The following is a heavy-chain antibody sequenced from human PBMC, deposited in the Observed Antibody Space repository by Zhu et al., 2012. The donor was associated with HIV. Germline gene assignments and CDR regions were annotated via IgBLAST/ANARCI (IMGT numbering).Heavy chain of an antibody. D-gene: IGHD6-19*01. CDR1: GYSIANGHY. V-gene: IGHV4-38-2*02. CDR3: ARAVSKSGWFGNFDY. J-gene: IGHJ4*02. CDR2: MFLGGST. Sequence: QVHLQESGPGLVKPSETLSLTCSVSGYSIANGHYWAWIRQPPGKGLEWIGKMFLGGSTSYNPSLKSRVIISGEKSKNHFSLKLTSVTAADTAVYYCARAVSKSGWFGNFDYWGQGALVTVSS.